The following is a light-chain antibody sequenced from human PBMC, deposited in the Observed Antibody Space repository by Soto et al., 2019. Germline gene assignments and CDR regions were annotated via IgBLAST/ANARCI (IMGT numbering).Light chain of an antibody. CDR2: HAS. V-gene: IGKV1-39*01. CDR3: QQSYSGPLT. CDR1: QGISNW. Sequence: DIQMTQSQSTLSASIGDTVTVACLASQGISNWLAWYQQKPWKAPKLLIFHASSLQSGVPSRFSGIGSGTDFTLSISSLQPEDFATYYCQQSYSGPLTFGGGTKV. J-gene: IGKJ4*01.